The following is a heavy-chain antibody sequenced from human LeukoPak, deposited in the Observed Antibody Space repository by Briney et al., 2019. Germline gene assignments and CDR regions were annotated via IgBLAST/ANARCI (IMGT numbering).Heavy chain of an antibody. D-gene: IGHD4-17*01. CDR2: IYYSGST. CDR1: GGSISSYY. Sequence: SETLSLTCTVSGGSISSYYWSWIRQPPGKGLEWIGYIYYSGSTNSNPSLKSRVTISVDTSKKQFSLKLSSVTAADTAMYYCATLYGVPGSYYYYGVDVWGQGTTVTVSS. CDR3: ATLYGVPGSYYYYGVDV. V-gene: IGHV4-59*01. J-gene: IGHJ6*02.